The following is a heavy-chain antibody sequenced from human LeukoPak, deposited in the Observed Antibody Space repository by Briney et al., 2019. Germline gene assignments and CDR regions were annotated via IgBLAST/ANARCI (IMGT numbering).Heavy chain of an antibody. J-gene: IGHJ6*03. D-gene: IGHD3-22*01. CDR1: GGTFSSYA. Sequence: ASVKVSCKASGGTFSSYAISWVRQAPGQGLEWMGGIIPIFGTANYAQKFQGRVTITTDESTSTAYMELSSLRSEDTAVYYCATYYLGYYYYMDVWGKGTMVTVSS. CDR3: ATYYLGYYYYMDV. CDR2: IIPIFGTA. V-gene: IGHV1-69*05.